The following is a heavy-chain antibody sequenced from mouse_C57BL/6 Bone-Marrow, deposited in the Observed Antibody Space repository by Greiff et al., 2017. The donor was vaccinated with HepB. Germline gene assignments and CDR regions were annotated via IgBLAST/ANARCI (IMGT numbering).Heavy chain of an antibody. Sequence: EVKLVESEGDLVKPGGSLKLSCAASGFTFSSYGMSWVRQTPDKRLEWVATISSGGSYTYYPDSVKGRFTISRDNAKNTLYLQMSSLKSEDTAMYYSARRGFAYWGQGTLVTVSA. J-gene: IGHJ3*01. CDR3: ARRGFAY. V-gene: IGHV5-6*02. CDR2: ISSGGSYT. CDR1: GFTFSSYG.